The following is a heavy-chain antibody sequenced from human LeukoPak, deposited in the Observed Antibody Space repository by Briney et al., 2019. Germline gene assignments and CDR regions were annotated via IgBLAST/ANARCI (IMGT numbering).Heavy chain of an antibody. CDR2: TSYDGTAQ. J-gene: IGHJ4*02. CDR3: VFPYWQDLDH. D-gene: IGHD2-15*01. V-gene: IGHV3-30*03. Sequence: GGSLRLSCAASGFTFSSYGMHWVRQAPGKGLEWVAVTSYDGTAQYYADSVKGRFTISRDNSKNTMYLQMSSLRDEDTAVYYCVFPYWQDLDHWGQGTLVTVSS. CDR1: GFTFSSYG.